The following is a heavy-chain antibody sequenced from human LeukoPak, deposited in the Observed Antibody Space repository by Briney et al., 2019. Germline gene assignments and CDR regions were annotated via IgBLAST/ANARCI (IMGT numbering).Heavy chain of an antibody. CDR1: GFTFSSYS. CDR3: ARDGLVVAADYYYYYMDV. J-gene: IGHJ6*03. Sequence: PGGSLRLSCAASGFTFSSYSMNWVRQAPGKGLEWVSSISSSSSYIYYADSVKGRFTISRDNAKNSLYLQMNSLRAEDTAVYYCARDGLVVAADYYYYYMDVWGKGTTVTVSS. D-gene: IGHD2-15*01. CDR2: ISSSSSYI. V-gene: IGHV3-21*01.